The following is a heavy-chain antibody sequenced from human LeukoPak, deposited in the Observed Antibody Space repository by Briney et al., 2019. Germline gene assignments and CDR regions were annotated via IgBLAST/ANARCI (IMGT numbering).Heavy chain of an antibody. CDR2: ISWNSGTI. Sequence: GGSLRLSCAASGSTFDDYAMHWVRQAPGKGLECVSGISWNSGTIGYADTVKGRFTNSRHNAKNPLYLQMNSLRAEDTALYYCAKDKVFGGELDYWGQGTLVTVSS. CDR1: GSTFDDYA. J-gene: IGHJ4*02. V-gene: IGHV3-9*01. D-gene: IGHD3-10*01. CDR3: AKDKVFGGELDY.